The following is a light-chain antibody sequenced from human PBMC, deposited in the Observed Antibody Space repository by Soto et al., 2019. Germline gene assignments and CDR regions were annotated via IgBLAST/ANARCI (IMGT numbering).Light chain of an antibody. CDR1: QSVSSN. V-gene: IGKV3-15*01. J-gene: IGKJ2*02. CDR2: GAS. Sequence: EIVMPQSPATLSVSPGVRATLSCRASQSVSSNLAWYQQKPGQAPRLLIYGASTRATGIPARFSGSGSGTEFTLTISSLQSEDFAVYYCQQYNNWPRGTFGQGTKLEIK. CDR3: QQYNNWPRGT.